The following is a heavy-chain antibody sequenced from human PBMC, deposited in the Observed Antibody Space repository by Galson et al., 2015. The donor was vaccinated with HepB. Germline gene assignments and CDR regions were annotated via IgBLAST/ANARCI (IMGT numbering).Heavy chain of an antibody. CDR2: VYYRGTT. Sequence: TLSLTCAVSGGSISSGGYAWSWIRRPPGKGLEYIGYVYYRGTTYYNPSLKSRLTISVDVSKNQFSLKLSSVTAADTAVYYCAGGLRSAWFVDWFDPWGQGTLVTVSS. V-gene: IGHV4-30-4*07. J-gene: IGHJ5*02. CDR1: GGSISSGGYA. CDR3: AGGLRSAWFVDWFDP. D-gene: IGHD6-19*01.